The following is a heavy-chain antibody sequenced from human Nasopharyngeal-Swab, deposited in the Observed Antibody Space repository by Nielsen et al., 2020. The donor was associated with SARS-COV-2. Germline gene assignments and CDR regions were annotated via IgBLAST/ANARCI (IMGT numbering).Heavy chain of an antibody. CDR1: GGSFSGYY. D-gene: IGHD3-3*01. J-gene: IGHJ6*02. Sequence: SETLSLTCAVYGGSFSGYYWSWIRQPPGKGLEWIGEINHSGSTNYNPSLKSRVTISVDKSKNQFSLKLSSVTAADTAVYYCARVVRIRFLEWSRYYGIDVWGQGTTVTVSS. CDR2: INHSGST. V-gene: IGHV4-34*01. CDR3: ARVVRIRFLEWSRYYGIDV.